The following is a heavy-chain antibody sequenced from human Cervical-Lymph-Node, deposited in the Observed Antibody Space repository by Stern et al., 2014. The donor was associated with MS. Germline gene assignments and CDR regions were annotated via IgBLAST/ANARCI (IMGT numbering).Heavy chain of an antibody. CDR1: GFTFSSYA. J-gene: IGHJ4*02. CDR3: ARDYEDTSMLFDH. Sequence: VQLVESGGAVVQPGRSLRLSCAASGFTFSSYAMQWVRQAPGQELEWVTVSSYDGYHKYYAASVKGLFTIARDNSKNTLHLQMNSVTPDDTAIYYCARDYEDTSMLFDHWGQGTLVTVSS. V-gene: IGHV3-30*03. D-gene: IGHD2-8*01. CDR2: SSYDGYHK.